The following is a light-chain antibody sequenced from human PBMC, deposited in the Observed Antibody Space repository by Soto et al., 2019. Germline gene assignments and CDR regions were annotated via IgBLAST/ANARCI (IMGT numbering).Light chain of an antibody. Sequence: QSALTQPASVSGSPGQSITISCTGTSSDVGGYNYVSWYQQHPGKAPKLMIYDVSNRLSGVSNRFSGSKSGNTASLTISGLQAEDEADYYCSSYTSSSTSYVFGTRTKATVL. CDR1: SSDVGGYNY. CDR2: DVS. CDR3: SSYTSSSTSYV. V-gene: IGLV2-14*01. J-gene: IGLJ1*01.